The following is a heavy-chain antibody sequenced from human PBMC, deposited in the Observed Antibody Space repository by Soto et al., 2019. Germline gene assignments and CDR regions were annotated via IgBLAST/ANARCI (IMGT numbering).Heavy chain of an antibody. J-gene: IGHJ4*02. D-gene: IGHD6-13*01. CDR2: ISAYNGNT. V-gene: IGHV1-18*01. Sequence: ASLKVSCKASGYTFTSYGISWVRQAPGQGLEWMGWISAYNGNTNYAQKLQGRVTMTTDTSTSTAYMELRSLRSDDTAVYYCARGTRIAAAGSFDYWGQGTLVTVSS. CDR3: ARGTRIAAAGSFDY. CDR1: GYTFTSYG.